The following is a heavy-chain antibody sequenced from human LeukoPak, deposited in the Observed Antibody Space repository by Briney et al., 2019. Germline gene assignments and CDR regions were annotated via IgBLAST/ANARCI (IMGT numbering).Heavy chain of an antibody. Sequence: SETLSLTCTVSGGSISSSSYYWGWIRQPPGKGLEWIGSIYYSGSTYYNPSLKSRVTISVDTSKNQFSLKLSSVTAADTAVYYCARDPRIDPFDYWGQGTLVTVSS. CDR1: GGSISSSSYY. V-gene: IGHV4-39*07. J-gene: IGHJ4*02. CDR3: ARDPRIDPFDY. CDR2: IYYSGST.